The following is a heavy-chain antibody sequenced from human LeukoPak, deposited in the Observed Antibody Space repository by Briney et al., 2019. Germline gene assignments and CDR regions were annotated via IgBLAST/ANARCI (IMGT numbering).Heavy chain of an antibody. Sequence: SETLSLTCTVSGGSISSYYWSWIRQPPGKGLEWIGYIYYSGSTNYNPSLKGRVTTSVETSKNQFSLKLSSVTAADTAVYYCVRFGTFGENWFDPWGQGTLVIVSS. CDR2: IYYSGST. J-gene: IGHJ5*02. V-gene: IGHV4-59*01. CDR1: GGSISSYY. D-gene: IGHD3-16*01. CDR3: VRFGTFGENWFDP.